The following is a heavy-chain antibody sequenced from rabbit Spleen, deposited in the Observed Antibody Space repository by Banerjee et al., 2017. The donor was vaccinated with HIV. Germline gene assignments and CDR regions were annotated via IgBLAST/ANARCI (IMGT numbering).Heavy chain of an antibody. CDR3: ASDIGIGSVSGYSDLGL. D-gene: IGHD1-1*01. V-gene: IGHV1S45*01. Sequence: EQLVESGGGLVKPEGSLKLSCTASGFSFSNKAVMCWVRQAPGKGLEWIACINGVTGKAVYASWAKGRFTFSKTSSTTVTLQMTSLTAADTATYFCASDIGIGSVSGYSDLGLWGQGTLVTVS. J-gene: IGHJ6*01. CDR2: INGVTGKA. CDR1: GFSFSNKAV.